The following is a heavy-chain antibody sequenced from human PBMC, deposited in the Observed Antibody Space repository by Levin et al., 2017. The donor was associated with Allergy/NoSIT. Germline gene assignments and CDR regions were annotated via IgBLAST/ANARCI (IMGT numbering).Heavy chain of an antibody. D-gene: IGHD1-26*01. J-gene: IGHJ3*02. Sequence: GGSLRLSCAASGFTFNNYAMTWVRQVPGKGLEWVPTMSGIGGSTYYADSVTGRFTISRDNSKHTMYLQTTCLRAEDTAVYYCAKYFQTGSYSDAFDIWGQGTMVTVSS. V-gene: IGHV3-23*01. CDR1: GFTFNNYA. CDR2: MSGIGGST. CDR3: AKYFQTGSYSDAFDI.